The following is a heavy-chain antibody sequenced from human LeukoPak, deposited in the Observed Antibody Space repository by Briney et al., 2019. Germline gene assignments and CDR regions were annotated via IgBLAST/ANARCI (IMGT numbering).Heavy chain of an antibody. D-gene: IGHD2-2*03. CDR1: GFTFSSYA. CDR2: ISASGSGT. V-gene: IGHV3-23*01. CDR3: AKRVLGFPYDY. Sequence: GGSLRLSCAAAGFTFSSYAMSWVRQAPGKGLEWVSAISASGSGTYYADSVKGRLTISRDSSKNTLFLQMNSLRAEDTAVYFCAKRVLGFPYDYWGQGTLVTVSS. J-gene: IGHJ4*02.